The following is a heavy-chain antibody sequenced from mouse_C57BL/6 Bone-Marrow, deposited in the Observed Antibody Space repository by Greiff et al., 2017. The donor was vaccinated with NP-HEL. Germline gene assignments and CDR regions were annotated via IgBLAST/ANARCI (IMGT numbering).Heavy chain of an antibody. D-gene: IGHD1-1*01. CDR2: IHPNSGST. V-gene: IGHV1-64*01. CDR1: GYTFTSYW. J-gene: IGHJ4*01. CDR3: ARRGRLRGYYAMDY. Sequence: QVQLQQPGAELVKPGASVKLSCKASGYTFTSYWMHWVKQRPGQGLEWIGMIHPNSGSTNYNEKFKSKATLTVDKSSSTAYMQLSSLTSEDSAVYDSARRGRLRGYYAMDYWGQGTSVTVSA.